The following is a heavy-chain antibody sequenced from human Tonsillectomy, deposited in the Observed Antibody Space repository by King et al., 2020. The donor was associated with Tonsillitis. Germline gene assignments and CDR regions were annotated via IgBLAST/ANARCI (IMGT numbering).Heavy chain of an antibody. CDR2: ISGSGAST. Sequence: VQLVHSGGGLVQPGGSLRLSCAASGFTFSTYAMSWVRQAPGKGLEWVSAISGSGASTFYADSVRGRFTISRDNSKNTLYLEMNSLRAEDTAVYNCAKAMGYSYLYYFDYWGQGTLVTVSS. D-gene: IGHD5-18*01. CDR1: GFTFSTYA. J-gene: IGHJ4*02. CDR3: AKAMGYSYLYYFDY. V-gene: IGHV3-23*04.